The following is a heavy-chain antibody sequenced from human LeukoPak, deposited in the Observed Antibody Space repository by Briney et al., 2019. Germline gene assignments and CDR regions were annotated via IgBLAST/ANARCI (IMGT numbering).Heavy chain of an antibody. D-gene: IGHD3-10*01. CDR3: AKQRPRITMVRGKAQAPWFDP. CDR1: GFTFGSYA. V-gene: IGHV3-23*01. Sequence: GGSLRLSCAASGFTFGSYAMSWVRQAPGKGLEWVSAISGSGGSTYYADSVKGRFTISRDNSKNTLYLQMNSLRAEDTAVYYCAKQRPRITMVRGKAQAPWFDPWGQGTLVTVSS. CDR2: ISGSGGST. J-gene: IGHJ5*02.